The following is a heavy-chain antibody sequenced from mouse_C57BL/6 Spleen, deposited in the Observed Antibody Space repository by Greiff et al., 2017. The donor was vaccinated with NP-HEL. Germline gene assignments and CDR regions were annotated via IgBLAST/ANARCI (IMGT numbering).Heavy chain of an antibody. CDR3: TRDGDYDEGAWFAY. Sequence: EVKLQESGEGLVKPGGSLKLSCAASGFTFSSYAMSWVRQTPEKRLEWVAYISSGGDYIYYADTVKGRFTISRDNARNTLYLQMSSLKSEDTAMYYCTRDGDYDEGAWFAYWGQGTLVTVSA. CDR1: GFTFSSYA. V-gene: IGHV5-9-1*02. D-gene: IGHD2-4*01. CDR2: ISSGGDYI. J-gene: IGHJ3*01.